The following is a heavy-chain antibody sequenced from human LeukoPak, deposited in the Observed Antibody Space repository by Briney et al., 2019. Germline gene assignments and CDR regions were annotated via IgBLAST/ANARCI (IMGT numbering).Heavy chain of an antibody. V-gene: IGHV4-30-4*01. D-gene: IGHD3-10*01. Sequence: SETLSLTCTVSGGSISSGDKYWSWIRQPPGKGLEWIGYIYYSGSTYYTPSLKSRVTISLDTSKNQFSLRLSSVTAADTAVYYCARAIASSGSRLFDYWGQGTLVTVSS. J-gene: IGHJ4*02. CDR2: IYYSGST. CDR3: ARAIASSGSRLFDY. CDR1: GGSISSGDKY.